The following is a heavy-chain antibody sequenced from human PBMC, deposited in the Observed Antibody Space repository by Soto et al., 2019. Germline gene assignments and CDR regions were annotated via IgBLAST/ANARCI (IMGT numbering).Heavy chain of an antibody. Sequence: SETLSLTCTVPGDSLSTDYWWSWVRQPPGKGLEWIGEIHHSGITNYIQSVRSRVTMSVDKSNNQVSLELTSVAAADTAVYYCARGISYRWVYWGQGILVTVSS. J-gene: IGHJ4*02. V-gene: IGHV4-4*02. CDR1: GDSLSTDYW. CDR2: IHHSGIT. D-gene: IGHD3-16*02. CDR3: ARGISYRWVY.